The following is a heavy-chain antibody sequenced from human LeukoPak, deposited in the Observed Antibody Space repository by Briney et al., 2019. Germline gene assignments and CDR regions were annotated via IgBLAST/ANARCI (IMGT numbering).Heavy chain of an antibody. CDR1: GFTFSINF. V-gene: IGHV3-53*01. J-gene: IGHJ4*02. CDR3: AKSRGSGLFDY. Sequence: GGSLRLSCAASGFTFSINFMGWVRQTPGKGLEWVSVIYSVASTYYADSVKGRFTISRDNSKNTLYVQMNSLRAEDTAVYYCAKSRGSGLFDYWGQGTLVTVAS. D-gene: IGHD3-10*01. CDR2: IYSVAST.